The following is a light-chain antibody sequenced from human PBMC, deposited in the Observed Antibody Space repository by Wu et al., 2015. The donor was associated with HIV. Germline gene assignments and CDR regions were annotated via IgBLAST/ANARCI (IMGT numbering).Light chain of an antibody. CDR1: QSVSSSY. Sequence: EIVLTQSPGTLSLSPGERATLSCRASQSVSSSYLAWYQQKPGQAPRLLIYGASSRATGIPDRFSGSGSGTDFTLTISSLEPEDFAVYYCQQRYNWPRTFGGDQGGD. CDR3: QQRYNWPRT. J-gene: IGKJ4*01. V-gene: IGKV3D-20*02. CDR2: GAS.